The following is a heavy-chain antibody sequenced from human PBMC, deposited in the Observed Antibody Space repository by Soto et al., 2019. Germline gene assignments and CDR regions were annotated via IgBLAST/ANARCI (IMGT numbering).Heavy chain of an antibody. D-gene: IGHD2-2*01. Sequence: GGSLRLSCAASGFTFSSYAMHWVRQAPGKGLEWVAVISYDGSNKYYADSVKGRFTISRDNSKNTLYLQMNSLRAEDTAVYYCALQGASCYGCYYYGMDVWGQGTTVTVSS. J-gene: IGHJ6*02. CDR2: ISYDGSNK. V-gene: IGHV3-30-3*01. CDR1: GFTFSSYA. CDR3: ALQGASCYGCYYYGMDV.